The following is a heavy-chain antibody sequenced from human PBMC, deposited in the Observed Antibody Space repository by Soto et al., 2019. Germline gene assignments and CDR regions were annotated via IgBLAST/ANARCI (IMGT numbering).Heavy chain of an antibody. Sequence: QVQLVESGGGVVQPGRSLRLSCAASGFTFSSYGMHWVRQAPGKGLEWVAVIWYDGSNKYYADSVKGRFTISRDNSKNTLYLQMNSLRDEDTAVYYCARDILTGYYKDYYYYGMDVWGQGTTVTVSS. J-gene: IGHJ6*02. CDR2: IWYDGSNK. D-gene: IGHD3-9*01. V-gene: IGHV3-33*01. CDR1: GFTFSSYG. CDR3: ARDILTGYYKDYYYYGMDV.